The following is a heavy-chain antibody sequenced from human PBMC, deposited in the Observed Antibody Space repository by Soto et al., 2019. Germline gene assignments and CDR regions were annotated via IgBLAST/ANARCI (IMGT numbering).Heavy chain of an antibody. J-gene: IGHJ4*02. Sequence: QVQLVQSGAEVKEPGAAVEVSCKASGYTFTSHYVHWVRQAPGQGLEWMGLINANSGTTSYAQKFQGRVTMTRDTSTSTVYMELSSLRFEDTAVYYCARDRNLETSAWARDYWGQGTLVTVSS. CDR3: ARDRNLETSAWARDY. CDR1: GYTFTSHY. V-gene: IGHV1-46*03. D-gene: IGHD6-19*01. CDR2: INANSGTT.